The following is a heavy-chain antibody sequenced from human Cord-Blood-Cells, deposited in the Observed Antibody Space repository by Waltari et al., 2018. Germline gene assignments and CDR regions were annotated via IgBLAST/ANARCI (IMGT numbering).Heavy chain of an antibody. D-gene: IGHD1-1*01. CDR2: INHSGST. CDR3: ARGHKVGTHGELETPNAFDI. Sequence: PPGKGLEWIGEINHSGSTNYNPSLKSRVTISVDTSKNQFSLKLSSVTAADTAVYYCARGHKVGTHGELETPNAFDIWGQGTMVTVSS. J-gene: IGHJ3*02. V-gene: IGHV4-34*01.